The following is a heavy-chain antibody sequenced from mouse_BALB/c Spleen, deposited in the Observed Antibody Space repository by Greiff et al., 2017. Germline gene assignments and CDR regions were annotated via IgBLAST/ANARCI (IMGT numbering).Heavy chain of an antibody. D-gene: IGHD2-4*01. Sequence: VKLVESGPGLVQPSQSLSITCTVSGFSLTSYGVHWVRQSPGKGLEWLGVIWSGGSTDYNAAFISRLSISKDNSKSQVFFKMNSLQADDTAIYYCARNQGTMITWFAYWGQGTLVTVSA. CDR1: GFSLTSYG. CDR3: ARNQGTMITWFAY. V-gene: IGHV2-4-1*01. CDR2: IWSGGST. J-gene: IGHJ3*01.